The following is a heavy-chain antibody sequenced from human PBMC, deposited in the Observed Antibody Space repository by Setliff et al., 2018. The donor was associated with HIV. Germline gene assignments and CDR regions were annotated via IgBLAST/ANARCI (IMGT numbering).Heavy chain of an antibody. V-gene: IGHV1-18*01. CDR2: ISSYNDNT. Sequence: ASVKVSCKASGYSFTNYGISWVRQAPGQGLEWMGWISSYNDNTKYALNLQGRVTITTDTSTSTAYMELRSLRSEDTAVYYCARDDVGYCSGVSCYPLFDTFDIWGQGTVVTVSS. CDR3: ARDDVGYCSGVSCYPLFDTFDI. CDR1: GYSFTNYG. J-gene: IGHJ3*02. D-gene: IGHD2-15*01.